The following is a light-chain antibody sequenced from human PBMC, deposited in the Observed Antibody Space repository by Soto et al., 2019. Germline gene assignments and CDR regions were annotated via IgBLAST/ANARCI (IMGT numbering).Light chain of an antibody. Sequence: DIQMTQSPSTLSASVGDRVTITCRASQSIGSWLAWYQRKPGKAPKLLIFKASTLESGVPSRFRGSGSGTEFTLTISSLQPEDFASYYSQQYNTYYTFGQGTKLEIK. J-gene: IGKJ2*01. V-gene: IGKV1-5*03. CDR2: KAS. CDR1: QSIGSW. CDR3: QQYNTYYT.